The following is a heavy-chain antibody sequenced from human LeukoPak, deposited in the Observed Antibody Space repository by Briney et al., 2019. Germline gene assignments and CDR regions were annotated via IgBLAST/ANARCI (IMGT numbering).Heavy chain of an antibody. CDR1: GGSISSYY. J-gene: IGHJ4*02. CDR3: ARGVYIAAAQYAY. V-gene: IGHV4-59*01. CDR2: IFYSGSA. D-gene: IGHD6-13*01. Sequence: SETLSLTCTVSGGSISSYYWSWIRQPPGKGLEWIGYIFYSGSAIYNPSLKSRVTISVDTSKNQFSLKLSSVTAADTAVYYCARGVYIAAAQYAYWGQGTLVTVSS.